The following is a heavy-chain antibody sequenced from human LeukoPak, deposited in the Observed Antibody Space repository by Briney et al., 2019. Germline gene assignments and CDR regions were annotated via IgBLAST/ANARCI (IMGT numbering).Heavy chain of an antibody. CDR2: INPNSGGT. CDR3: ARAVAGPHGNFDY. J-gene: IGHJ4*02. V-gene: IGHV1-2*02. Sequence: VASVKDSCKASGYTFTGYYMHWVRQAPGQGLEWMGWINPNSGGTNYAQKFQGRVTMTRDTSISTAYMELSRLRSDDTAVYYCARAVAGPHGNFDYWGQGTLVTVSS. CDR1: GYTFTGYY. D-gene: IGHD6-19*01.